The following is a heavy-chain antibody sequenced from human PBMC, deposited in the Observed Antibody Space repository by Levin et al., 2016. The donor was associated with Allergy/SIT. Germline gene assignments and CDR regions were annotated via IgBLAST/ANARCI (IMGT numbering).Heavy chain of an antibody. Sequence: GESLKISCAASGFTFSSYNMNWVRQAPGKGLGWVSYISSRSSTIYYADSVKGRFTISRDNAKNSLYLQMSSLRDEDTAVYYCARATMWFGDWYFDLWGRGILVTVSS. V-gene: IGHV3-48*02. CDR3: ARATMWFGDWYFDL. D-gene: IGHD3-10*01. J-gene: IGHJ2*01. CDR1: GFTFSSYN. CDR2: ISSRSSTI.